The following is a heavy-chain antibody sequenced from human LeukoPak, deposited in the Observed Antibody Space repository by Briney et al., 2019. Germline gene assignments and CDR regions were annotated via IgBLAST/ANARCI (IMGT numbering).Heavy chain of an antibody. CDR3: ARGGIEVSGIDEFDY. CDR2: IGIRGDT. Sequence: GGSLTLSCAASGFTFIDYDMHWVRQVIRKGLAWVSAIGIRGDTHYSGSVKGRFTISRENAESSLYLQMNSLRAEDTAVYYCARGGIEVSGIDEFDYWGQGTLVTVSS. V-gene: IGHV3-13*01. J-gene: IGHJ4*02. D-gene: IGHD6-19*01. CDR1: GFTFIDYD.